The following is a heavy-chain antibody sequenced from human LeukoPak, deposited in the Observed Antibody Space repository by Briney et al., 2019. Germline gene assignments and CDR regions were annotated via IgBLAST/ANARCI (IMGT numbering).Heavy chain of an antibody. Sequence: SVKVSCKASGGTFSSYAISWVRQAPGQGLEWMGRIIPIFGTANYAQKFQGRVTITTDESTSIAYMELSSLRSEDTAVYYCAREGKTGTTGRDYFDYWGQGTLVTVSS. D-gene: IGHD1-1*01. CDR3: AREGKTGTTGRDYFDY. CDR2: IIPIFGTA. CDR1: GGTFSSYA. J-gene: IGHJ4*02. V-gene: IGHV1-69*05.